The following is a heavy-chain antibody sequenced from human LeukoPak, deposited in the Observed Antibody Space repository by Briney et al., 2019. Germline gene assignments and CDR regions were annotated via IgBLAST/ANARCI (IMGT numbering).Heavy chain of an antibody. CDR3: ARSGPSVLWSKSFDY. CDR1: GFSVSTFY. D-gene: IGHD3-10*01. J-gene: IGHJ4*02. CDR2: LYTAGPT. Sequence: GGSLRLSCAASGFSVSTFYMSWVRQAPGKGLEWASVLYTAGPTYYADSVQGRFTISRDNSKNTLFLQMDNLRADDTATYYCARSGPSVLWSKSFDYWGQGALVTVSS. V-gene: IGHV3-66*01.